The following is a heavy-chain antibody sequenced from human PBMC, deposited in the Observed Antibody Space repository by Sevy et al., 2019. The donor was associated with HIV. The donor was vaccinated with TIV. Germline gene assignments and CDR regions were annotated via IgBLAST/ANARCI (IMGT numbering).Heavy chain of an antibody. CDR2: INPSGGST. Sequence: ASVKVSCKASGYTFTRYYRHWVRQAPGQGLEWMGIINPSGGSTSYAQMFQGRVTMTRDTSTSTVYMELSSLRSEDTAVYYCARGPLYGSGNFYYFDYWGQGTLVTVSS. J-gene: IGHJ4*02. V-gene: IGHV1-46*01. CDR1: GYTFTRYY. D-gene: IGHD3-10*01. CDR3: ARGPLYGSGNFYYFDY.